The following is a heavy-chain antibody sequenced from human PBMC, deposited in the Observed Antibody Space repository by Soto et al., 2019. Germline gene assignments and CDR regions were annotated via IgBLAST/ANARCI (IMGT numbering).Heavy chain of an antibody. CDR1: GLTFSNYW. Sequence: EVQLVESGGGLVQPGGSLRLSCAASGLTFSNYWMSWVRQAPGKGLEWVASINQDGTLRYYVDSVKGRYTLSRDNAQNSFLLQMISLRAEDTAVYYCARWQSSGWYLDIWGQGTLLSVSS. CDR3: ARWQSSGWYLDI. V-gene: IGHV3-7*03. CDR2: INQDGTLR. D-gene: IGHD6-19*01. J-gene: IGHJ4*02.